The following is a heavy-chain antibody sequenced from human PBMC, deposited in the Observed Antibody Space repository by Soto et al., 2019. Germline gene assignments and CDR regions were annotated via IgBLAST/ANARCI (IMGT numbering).Heavy chain of an antibody. V-gene: IGHV1-3*01. D-gene: IGHD3-10*01. J-gene: IGHJ4*02. CDR3: AASYGSGYRAFDY. Sequence: ASVKVSCKASGYTFTSYAMHWVRQAPGQRLEWMGWINAGNGNTKYSQKFQGRVTITRDKSTNTAYMQLSSLRSEDTAIYYCAASYGSGYRAFDYWGQGALVTVSS. CDR1: GYTFTSYA. CDR2: INAGNGNT.